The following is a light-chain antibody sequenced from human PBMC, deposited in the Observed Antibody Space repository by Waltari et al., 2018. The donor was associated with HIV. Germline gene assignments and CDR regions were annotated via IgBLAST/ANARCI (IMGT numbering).Light chain of an antibody. CDR1: QSVTSRF. CDR2: RAS. V-gene: IGKV3-20*01. CDR3: QQYGSSPPYT. J-gene: IGKJ2*01. Sequence: IVLTQSPGTLSLSPGERATLSCRASQSVTSRFLAWSQQNPGQAPRLLIYRASSRATGIPDRFSGSGAGTDFTLTISTLEPEDFAVYYCQQYGSSPPYTFGQGTKLEIK.